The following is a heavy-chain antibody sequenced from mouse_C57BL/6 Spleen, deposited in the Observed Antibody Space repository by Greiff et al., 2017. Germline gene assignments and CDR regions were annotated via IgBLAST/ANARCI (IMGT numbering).Heavy chain of an antibody. CDR1: GFTFSDYY. J-gene: IGHJ4*01. CDR2: INYDGSST. V-gene: IGHV5-16*01. Sequence: EVQLQESEGGLVQPGSSMKLSCTASGFTFSDYYMAWVRQVPEKGLEWVANINYDGSSTYYLDSLKSRFIISRDNAKNILYLQMSSLKSEDTATYYCARLNYDYAMDYWGQGTSVTVSS. D-gene: IGHD2-1*01. CDR3: ARLNYDYAMDY.